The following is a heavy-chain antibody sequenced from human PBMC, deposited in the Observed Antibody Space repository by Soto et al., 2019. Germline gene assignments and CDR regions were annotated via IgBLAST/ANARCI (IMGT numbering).Heavy chain of an antibody. CDR1: GGTFSSYA. D-gene: IGHD2-2*01. CDR2: IIPISETR. CDR3: ARSQGSSTSLEIYYYYYYGMDV. J-gene: IGHJ6*02. Sequence: QVPLVQSGAEVKKPGSSVKVSCKASGGTFSSYAISWVRQAPGQGLEWMGGIIPISETRNYAQKFQGRVTITADESKSTAYMELSSLRSEDTAVYYCARSQGSSTSLEIYYYYYYGMDVWGQGTTVTVSS. V-gene: IGHV1-69*01.